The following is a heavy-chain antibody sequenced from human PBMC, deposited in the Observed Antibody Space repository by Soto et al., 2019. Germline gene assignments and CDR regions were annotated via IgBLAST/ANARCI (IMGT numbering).Heavy chain of an antibody. J-gene: IGHJ3*02. Sequence: SETLSLTCTVSGGSVSSGRSYGTWIRQPPGKGLEWIGYIYDSVSTTYNPPLRSRVSISVDASKNQFSLELSSVTAADTAVYNCARVGGFDCLLYDAFDIWGQGTMVTVSS. CDR3: ARVGGFDCLLYDAFDI. CDR2: IYDSVST. V-gene: IGHV4-61*01. CDR1: GGSVSSGRSY. D-gene: IGHD3-9*01.